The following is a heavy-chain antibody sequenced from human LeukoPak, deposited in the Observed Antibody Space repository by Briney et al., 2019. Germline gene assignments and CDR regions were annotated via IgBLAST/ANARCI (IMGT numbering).Heavy chain of an antibody. V-gene: IGHV3-30*14. D-gene: IGHD6-13*01. J-gene: IGHJ4*02. CDR2: ISDDGGRK. CDR3: ARDTAAGNY. Sequence: GGSLRLSCAASGFTFSGYPMHWVRQAPGKGLDWVAIISDDGGRKFYAGSVKGRFTISRDNSKNTLYLQMNSLRAEDTAVYYCARDTAAGNYWGQGTLVTVSS. CDR1: GFTFSGYP.